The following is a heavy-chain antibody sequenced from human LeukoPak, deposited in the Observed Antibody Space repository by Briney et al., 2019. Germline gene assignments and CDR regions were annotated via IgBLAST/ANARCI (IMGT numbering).Heavy chain of an antibody. V-gene: IGHV3-21*01. CDR3: ARRVPYFDY. J-gene: IGHJ4*02. CDR2: ISGSSSYI. D-gene: IGHD4/OR15-4a*01. CDR1: GFTFSDYS. Sequence: PGGSLRLPCAASGFTFSDYSMTWVRQAPGKGLEWVSSISGSSSYIYYADSLKGRFTISRDNAKNSLFLQMNSLRAEDTAVYYCARRVPYFDYWGQGALVTVSS.